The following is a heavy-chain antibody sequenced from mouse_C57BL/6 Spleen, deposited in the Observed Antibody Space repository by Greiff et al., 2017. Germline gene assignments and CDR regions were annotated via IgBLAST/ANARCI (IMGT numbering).Heavy chain of an antibody. V-gene: IGHV1-63*01. CDR3: ARAGNYYGSSWFAY. Sequence: QVQLQQSGAELVRPGTSVKMSCKASGYTFTNYWIGWAKQRPGHGLEWIGDIYPGGGYTNYNEKFKGKATLTADKSSSTAYMQFSSLTSEDSAIYYCARAGNYYGSSWFAYWGQGTLVTVSA. J-gene: IGHJ3*01. CDR2: IYPGGGYT. D-gene: IGHD1-1*01. CDR1: GYTFTNYW.